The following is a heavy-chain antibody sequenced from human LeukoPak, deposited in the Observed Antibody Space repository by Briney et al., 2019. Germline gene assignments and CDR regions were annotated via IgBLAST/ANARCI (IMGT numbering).Heavy chain of an antibody. CDR3: AKVKYSGSYPTRDAFDI. V-gene: IGHV3-21*04. D-gene: IGHD1-26*01. CDR2: ITSSSSYI. CDR1: GFTFSSYN. J-gene: IGHJ3*02. Sequence: GGSLRLSCAASGFTFSSYNMNWVRQAPGKGLEWVSSITSSSSYIYYADSVEGRFTISRDNAKNTLYLQMNSLRAEDTAVYYCAKVKYSGSYPTRDAFDIWGQGTMVTVSS.